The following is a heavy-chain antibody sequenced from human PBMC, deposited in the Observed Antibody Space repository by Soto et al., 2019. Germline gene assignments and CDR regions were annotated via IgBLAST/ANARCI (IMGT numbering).Heavy chain of an antibody. CDR1: GYIFSSFY. Sequence: ASVKVSCKASGYIFSSFYINWVRQAPGQGLEWMGWTSGYSGNSKYAQKFQGRVTMTTDTSTNTGYMEMRSLTSDDTAVYYCARDIFGHVDAFGLWGQGTMVTVSS. V-gene: IGHV1-18*01. J-gene: IGHJ3*01. D-gene: IGHD3-3*02. CDR2: TSGYSGNS. CDR3: ARDIFGHVDAFGL.